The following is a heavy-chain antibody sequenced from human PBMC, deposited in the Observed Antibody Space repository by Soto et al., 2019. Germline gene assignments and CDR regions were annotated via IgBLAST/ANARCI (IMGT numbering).Heavy chain of an antibody. J-gene: IGHJ4*02. CDR2: ITKDGSSL. Sequence: HGGSLRLSCAASGLTFSSFWMHWVRQVPGKVLMWISHITKDGSSLSYADAVKGRFTISRDNAKNTVYLQMNGLRAEDTEVYYCARGGVGSVDYRGPGSLVTVSS. D-gene: IGHD3-10*01. V-gene: IGHV3-74*01. CDR3: ARGGVGSVDY. CDR1: GLTFSSFW.